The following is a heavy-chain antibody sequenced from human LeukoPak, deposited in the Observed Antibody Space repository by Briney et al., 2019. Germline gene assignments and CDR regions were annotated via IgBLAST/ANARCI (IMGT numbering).Heavy chain of an antibody. CDR2: IYYSGST. Sequence: SETLSLTCTVSGGSISSYYWSWIRQPPGKGLDWIGYIYYSGSTNYNPSLKSRVIISVDTSKNQFSLNLISVTAADTAVYYCARGTAQTVNTYAFDIWGQGTMVTVPS. V-gene: IGHV4-59*01. J-gene: IGHJ3*02. CDR3: ARGTAQTVNTYAFDI. D-gene: IGHD4-17*01. CDR1: GGSISSYY.